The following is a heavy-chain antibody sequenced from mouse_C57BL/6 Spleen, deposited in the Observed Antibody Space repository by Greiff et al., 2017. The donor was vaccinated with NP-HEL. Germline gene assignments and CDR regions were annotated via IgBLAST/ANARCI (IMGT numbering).Heavy chain of an antibody. CDR2: ISSGSSTI. Sequence: EVKLMESGGGLVKPGGSLKLSCAASGFTFSDYGMHWVRQAPEKGLEWVAYISSGSSTIYYADTVKGRFTISRDNAKNTLFLQMIRLRSEDTAMYYCARHGNWGYFDYWGQGTTLTVSS. J-gene: IGHJ2*01. CDR1: GFTFSDYG. CDR3: ARHGNWGYFDY. D-gene: IGHD4-1*01. V-gene: IGHV5-17*01.